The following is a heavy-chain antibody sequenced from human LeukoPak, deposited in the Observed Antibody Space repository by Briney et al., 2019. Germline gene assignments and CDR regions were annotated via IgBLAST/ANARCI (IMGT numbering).Heavy chain of an antibody. V-gene: IGHV1-69*06. Sequence: ASVTVSFTASGGTFTSYAISWVRQARGQGLEWMGGIIPIFGTANYAQKFQGRGTITADKSTSTAYMELSSLRSEDTAVYYCARSYCGGDCYPPHYYYYYMDVWGKGTTVTVSS. CDR1: GGTFTSYA. D-gene: IGHD2-21*02. CDR2: IIPIFGTA. J-gene: IGHJ6*03. CDR3: ARSYCGGDCYPPHYYYYYMDV.